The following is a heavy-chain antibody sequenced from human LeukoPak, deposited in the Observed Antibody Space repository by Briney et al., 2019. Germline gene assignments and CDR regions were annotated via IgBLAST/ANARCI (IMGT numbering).Heavy chain of an antibody. CDR3: ARDRAVRGVIIPDY. D-gene: IGHD3-10*01. Sequence: ASVKVSCKASGYTFTSYGISWVRQAPGQGLEWMGWISAYNGNTNYAQKLQGRVTMTTDTSTSTAYMELRSLRSDDTAVYYCARDRAVRGVIIPDYWGQGTLVTVSS. CDR2: ISAYNGNT. J-gene: IGHJ4*02. V-gene: IGHV1-18*01. CDR1: GYTFTSYG.